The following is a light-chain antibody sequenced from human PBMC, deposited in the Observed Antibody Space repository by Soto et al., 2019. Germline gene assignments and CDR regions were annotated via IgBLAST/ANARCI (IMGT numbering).Light chain of an antibody. Sequence: DIQMTQSPSSVSASVGDKVTVTCRASQGISSWLAWYQQKPGKAPKLLMFAASRLQTGVPSRFSGSGSGTNFTLTINSLQPEDFATYYCQQGNRFPLTFGPGTNVDIK. CDR2: AAS. J-gene: IGKJ3*01. CDR3: QQGNRFPLT. CDR1: QGISSW. V-gene: IGKV1D-12*01.